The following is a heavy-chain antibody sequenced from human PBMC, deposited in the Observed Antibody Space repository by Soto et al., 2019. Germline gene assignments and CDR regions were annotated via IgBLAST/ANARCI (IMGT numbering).Heavy chain of an antibody. D-gene: IGHD4-17*01. CDR2: IYYSGST. V-gene: IGHV4-59*01. CDR1: GGSISSYY. Sequence: QVQLQESGPGLVKPSETLSLTCTVSGGSISSYYWSWIRQPPGKGLEWIGYIYYSGSTNYNPSLQSRVTISVDTSKNQFSLKLSSVTAADTAVYYCARDPNYGDYDAFDIWGQGTMVTVSS. CDR3: ARDPNYGDYDAFDI. J-gene: IGHJ3*02.